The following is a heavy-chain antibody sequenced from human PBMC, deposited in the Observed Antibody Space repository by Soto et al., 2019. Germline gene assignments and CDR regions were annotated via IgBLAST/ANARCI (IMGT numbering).Heavy chain of an antibody. CDR2: VYYTGTT. J-gene: IGHJ4*02. Sequence: SETLSLTCTVSGGSISSYFYIWVRQPPGKGLEWIGSVYYTGTTDHNPSLKSRVAISVDTSKTQFSLNLRSVTAADTAVYYCARDLAAVPRAFDYWGRGTLVTVSS. D-gene: IGHD6-13*01. V-gene: IGHV4-59*01. CDR3: ARDLAAVPRAFDY. CDR1: GGSISSYF.